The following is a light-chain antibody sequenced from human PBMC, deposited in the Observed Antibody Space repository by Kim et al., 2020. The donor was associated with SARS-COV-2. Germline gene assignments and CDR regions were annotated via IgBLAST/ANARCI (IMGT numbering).Light chain of an antibody. CDR3: AAWDDSLNGPV. Sequence: GQSVTISCSGSNSNIGSNTVNWYQQLPGTAPKLLIYSNSQRPSGVPDRFSGSKSGTSASLAISGLQSEDEADYYCAAWDDSLNGPVFGGGTQLTVL. J-gene: IGLJ3*02. CDR2: SNS. CDR1: NSNIGSNT. V-gene: IGLV1-44*01.